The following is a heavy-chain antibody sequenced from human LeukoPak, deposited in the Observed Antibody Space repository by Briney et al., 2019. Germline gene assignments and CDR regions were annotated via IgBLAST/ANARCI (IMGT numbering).Heavy chain of an antibody. V-gene: IGHV5-51*01. CDR3: ARHGQIYGSREDYFDH. CDR1: GYSFTSYW. Sequence: GESLKISCKASGYSFTSYWIDWVRQMPGKGMERMGIIYPGDSDTRYSPSFQGQVTISVDKSISTAYLQWSSLRASDTAMYYCARHGQIYGSREDYFDHWGQGTLVTVSS. J-gene: IGHJ4*02. CDR2: IYPGDSDT. D-gene: IGHD3-10*01.